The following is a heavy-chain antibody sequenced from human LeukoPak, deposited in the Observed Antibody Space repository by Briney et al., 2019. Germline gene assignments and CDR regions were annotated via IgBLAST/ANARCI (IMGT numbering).Heavy chain of an antibody. CDR1: GYTFTGYY. CDR3: ARGDRLRDRLLAIDY. J-gene: IGHJ4*02. D-gene: IGHD3-3*01. V-gene: IGHV1-2*02. CDR2: INPNSGGT. Sequence: ASVKVSCKAPGYTFTGYYMHWVRQAPGQGLEWMGWINPNSGGTNYAQKFQGRVTMTRDTSISTAYMELSRLRSDDTAVYYCARGDRLRDRLLAIDYWGQGTLVTVSS.